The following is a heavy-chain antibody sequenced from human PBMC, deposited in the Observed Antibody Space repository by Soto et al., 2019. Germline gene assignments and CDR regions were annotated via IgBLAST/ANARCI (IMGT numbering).Heavy chain of an antibody. D-gene: IGHD3-3*01. CDR2: ISGSGGST. CDR1: GVTFSSYA. V-gene: IGHV3-23*01. Sequence: GGSLRLPCAASGVTFSSYAMSWVRQAPGKGLEWVSAISGSGGSTYYADSVKGRFTISRDNSKNTLYLQMNSLRATATAVHYCAKQDADVWSGYLDYWGQGSLVTVYS. CDR3: AKQDADVWSGYLDY. J-gene: IGHJ4*02.